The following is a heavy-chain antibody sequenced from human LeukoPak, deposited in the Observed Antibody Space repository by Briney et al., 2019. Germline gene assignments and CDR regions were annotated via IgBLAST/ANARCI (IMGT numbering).Heavy chain of an antibody. J-gene: IGHJ4*02. Sequence: GGSLRLSCAASGFNVTHNYMSWVRQAPGKGLEWVSVIYSGGSTYYADSVKGRFTVSRDNSKSTLYLQMNSLRAEDTAVYYCARDSWDDYGDYGPDYWGQGTLVTVSS. CDR3: ARDSWDDYGDYGPDY. D-gene: IGHD4-17*01. CDR1: GFNVTHNY. V-gene: IGHV3-66*01. CDR2: IYSGGST.